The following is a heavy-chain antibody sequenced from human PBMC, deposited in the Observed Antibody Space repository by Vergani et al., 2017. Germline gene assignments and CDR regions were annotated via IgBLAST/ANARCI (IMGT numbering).Heavy chain of an antibody. CDR3: AKTAGDEIDY. CDR1: GFTFSSYG. D-gene: IGHD7-27*01. V-gene: IGHV3-30*18. J-gene: IGHJ4*02. CDR2: ISYDGSNK. Sequence: QVQLVESGGGVVQPGRSLRLSCAASGFTFSSYGMHWVRQAPGKGLEWVEGISYDGSNKYYADSVKGRFTISRDKSKNTLYLQMNSLRAEDTAVYYCAKTAGDEIDYWGQGTLVTVSS.